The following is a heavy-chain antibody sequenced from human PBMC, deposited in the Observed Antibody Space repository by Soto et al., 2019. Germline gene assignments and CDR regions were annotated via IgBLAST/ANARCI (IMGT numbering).Heavy chain of an antibody. Sequence: GASVKVSCKASGGTFSSYSISWVRQAPGQGLEWMGGIIPIFGTANYAQKFQGRVTITADESTSTAYMELSSLRSEDTAVYYCAIEYRSSPPYSPLGYWGQGTLVTVSS. D-gene: IGHD2-21*01. J-gene: IGHJ4*02. CDR2: IIPIFGTA. V-gene: IGHV1-69*13. CDR1: GGTFSSYS. CDR3: AIEYRSSPPYSPLGY.